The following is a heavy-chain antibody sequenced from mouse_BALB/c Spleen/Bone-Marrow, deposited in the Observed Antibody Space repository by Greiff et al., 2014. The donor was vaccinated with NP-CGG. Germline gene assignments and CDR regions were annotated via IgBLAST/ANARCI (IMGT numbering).Heavy chain of an antibody. J-gene: IGHJ3*01. D-gene: IGHD2-14*01. CDR2: IDPYYGTT. CDR3: TRSRAYFRDWFAY. V-gene: IGHV1-39*01. Sequence: VQLKQSGPELEKPGASVKMSCKASGHSFTGYNMNWVKQSHGKSLEWIGNIDPYYGTTTFNQKFKDKATLTVDKSSSTAYMQLKSLTSEDSAVYYCTRSRAYFRDWFAYWGQGTLVTVSA. CDR1: GHSFTGYN.